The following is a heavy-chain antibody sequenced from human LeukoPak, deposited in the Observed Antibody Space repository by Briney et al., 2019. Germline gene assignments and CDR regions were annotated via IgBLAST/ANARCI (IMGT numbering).Heavy chain of an antibody. V-gene: IGHV3-23*01. CDR3: AARKVRGVWFYLDY. J-gene: IGHJ4*02. CDR1: GFTVSAYA. CDR2: IYDDNT. D-gene: IGHD3-10*01. Sequence: GGSLRLSCEASGFTVSAYAMAWVRQAPGKGLEWVSTIYDDNTYYADSVKGRFAISTDNSKNTLYLQMNSLRVEDTAAYFCAARKVRGVWFYLDYWGQGTLVTVSS.